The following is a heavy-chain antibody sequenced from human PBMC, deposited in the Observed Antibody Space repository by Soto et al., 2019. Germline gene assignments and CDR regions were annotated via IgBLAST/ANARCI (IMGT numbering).Heavy chain of an antibody. CDR2: ISGSGGST. CDR3: AKYRQYDFWSGYYNTYYYYYYGVDV. J-gene: IGHJ6*02. D-gene: IGHD3-3*01. Sequence: GGSLRLSCAASGFTFSSYAMSWVRQAPGKGLEWVSAISGSGGSTYYADSVKGRFTISRDNSKNTLYLQMNSLRAEDTAVYYCAKYRQYDFWSGYYNTYYYYYYGVDVWGQGTTVTVSS. V-gene: IGHV3-23*01. CDR1: GFTFSSYA.